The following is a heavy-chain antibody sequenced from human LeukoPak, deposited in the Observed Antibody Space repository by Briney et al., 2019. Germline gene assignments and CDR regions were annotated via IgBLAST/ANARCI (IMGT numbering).Heavy chain of an antibody. D-gene: IGHD6-13*01. V-gene: IGHV3-23*01. CDR2: ISVSGST. J-gene: IGHJ4*02. CDR3: AKGSGSSTWQSHFDY. CDR1: GFSSDTYA. Sequence: GGSLRLSCVASGFSSDTYAMSWVRQAPGKGLEWVSRISVSGSTYYADSVKGRFTISRDSSKSTLYLQMNSLRAEDTAVYYCAKGSGSSTWQSHFDYWGQGTLVTVSS.